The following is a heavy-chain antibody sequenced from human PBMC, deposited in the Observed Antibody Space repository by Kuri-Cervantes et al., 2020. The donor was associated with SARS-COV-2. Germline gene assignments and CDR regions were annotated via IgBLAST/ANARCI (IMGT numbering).Heavy chain of an antibody. J-gene: IGHJ6*03. CDR3: ARIVRFMDV. Sequence: GSLRLSCTVSGGSISSYYWGWIRQPPGKGLEWIGSIYHSGSTNYNPSLKSRVTISVDTSKNQFSLKLSSVTAADTAVYYCARIVRFMDVWGKGTTVTVSS. CDR2: IYHSGST. D-gene: IGHD2-21*01. CDR1: GGSISSYY. V-gene: IGHV4-59*12.